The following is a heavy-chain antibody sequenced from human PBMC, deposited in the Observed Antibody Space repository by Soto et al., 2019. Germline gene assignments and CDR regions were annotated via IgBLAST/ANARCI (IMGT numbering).Heavy chain of an antibody. CDR3: AGPGYSSQDY. CDR1: GFTFSSFA. Sequence: GSLRLSCAASGFTFSSFALSWVRQAPGKGLEWVSAISGSGDGTDYADSVKGRFTISRDNLKNTLYLQMNSLRAEDTAVYYCAGPGYSSQDYWGQGTLVTVSS. D-gene: IGHD5-18*01. CDR2: ISGSGDGT. J-gene: IGHJ4*02. V-gene: IGHV3-23*01.